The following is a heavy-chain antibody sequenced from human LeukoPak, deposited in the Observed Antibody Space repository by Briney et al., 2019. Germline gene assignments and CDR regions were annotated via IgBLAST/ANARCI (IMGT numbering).Heavy chain of an antibody. V-gene: IGHV5-51*01. CDR2: IYPGDSDN. D-gene: IGHD2-2*01. J-gene: IGHJ4*02. CDR3: ARPGKPLLWVPPDY. Sequence: GEYLMLYRQGPGYILTSYWLGWVRPMPGKGLEWMGIIYPGDSDNRYSPSFQGQVTISADKSISTGYLQWSSLKASDTAMYYCARPGKPLLWVPPDYWGQGTLVTVST. CDR1: GYILTSYW.